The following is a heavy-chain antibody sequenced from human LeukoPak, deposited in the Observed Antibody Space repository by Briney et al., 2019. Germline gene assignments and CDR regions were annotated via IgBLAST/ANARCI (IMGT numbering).Heavy chain of an antibody. J-gene: IGHJ5*02. Sequence: GESLKISCKASGYVFTSYWIAWVRQTPGKGLEWMGIIYPGDSETRYSPSFQGQVTISADKSINTAYVQWSSLKASDTAIYYCARFPRLVRGNNWFDPWGQGTQVTVSS. CDR1: GYVFTSYW. CDR3: ARFPRLVRGNNWFDP. D-gene: IGHD3-10*01. CDR2: IYPGDSET. V-gene: IGHV5-51*01.